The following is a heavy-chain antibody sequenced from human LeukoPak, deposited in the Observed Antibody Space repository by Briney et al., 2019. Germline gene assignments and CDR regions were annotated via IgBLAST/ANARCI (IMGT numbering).Heavy chain of an antibody. CDR3: ARPGHSSGWYGGAFDI. CDR2: INWNGGST. CDR1: GFTFDDYG. V-gene: IGHV3-20*04. Sequence: GGSLRLSCAASGFTFDDYGMSWVRQAPGKGLEWVSGINWNGGSTGYADSVKGRFTITRDNAKNSLYLQMNSLRAEDTALYYCARPGHSSGWYGGAFDIWGQGTMVTVSS. D-gene: IGHD6-19*01. J-gene: IGHJ3*02.